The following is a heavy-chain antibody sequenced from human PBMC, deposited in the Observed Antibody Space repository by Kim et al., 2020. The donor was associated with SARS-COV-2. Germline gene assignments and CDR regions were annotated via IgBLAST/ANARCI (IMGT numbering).Heavy chain of an antibody. J-gene: IGHJ4*02. Sequence: SETLSLTCTVSGGSISSGGYYWSWIRQHPGKGLEWIGYIYYSGSTYYNPSLKSRVTISVDTSKNQFSLKLSSVTAADTAVYYCARAKEYYYVSSGYYITVRNFFFDYWGQGTLVTVSS. CDR1: GGSISSGGYY. CDR2: IYYSGST. CDR3: ARAKEYYYVSSGYYITVRNFFFDY. V-gene: IGHV4-31*03. D-gene: IGHD3-22*01.